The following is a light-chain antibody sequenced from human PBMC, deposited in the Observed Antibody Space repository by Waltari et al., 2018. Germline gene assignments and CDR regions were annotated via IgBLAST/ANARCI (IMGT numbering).Light chain of an antibody. CDR3: QRSYSTPLT. CDR2: AAS. J-gene: IGKJ4*01. CDR1: QSISSY. Sequence: IQITQSPSSLSASVGDRVTITCRASQSISSYLNWYQQKPGKAPKLLIYAASRLQSGVPSRFGGSGSGTDFTLTINRLQPEDFATYFCQRSYSTPLTFGGGTK. V-gene: IGKV1-39*01.